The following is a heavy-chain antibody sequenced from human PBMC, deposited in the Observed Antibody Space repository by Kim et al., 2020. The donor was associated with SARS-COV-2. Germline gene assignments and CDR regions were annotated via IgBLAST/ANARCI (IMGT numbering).Heavy chain of an antibody. Sequence: SETLSLTCTVSGGSISSGGYYWSWIRQHKGKGLEWFGYINSSGSTYYNPSLKSRVNISADTSKNQFSLKLISVTAADTAVYYWARGHGLVTMIVVVVGAFDYWGQGTLVTVSS. V-gene: IGHV4-31*03. J-gene: IGHJ4*02. CDR2: INSSGST. CDR3: ARGHGLVTMIVVVVGAFDY. CDR1: GGSISSGGYY. D-gene: IGHD3-22*01.